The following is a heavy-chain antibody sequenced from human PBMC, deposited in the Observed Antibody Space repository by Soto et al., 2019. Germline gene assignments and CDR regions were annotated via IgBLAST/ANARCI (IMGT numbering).Heavy chain of an antibody. V-gene: IGHV1-69*13. D-gene: IGHD2-21*02. CDR3: ARDSYCGGDCYTDYYYGMDV. J-gene: IGHJ6*02. CDR1: GGTFSSYA. CDR2: IIPIFGTA. Sequence: SVKVSCKASGGTFSSYAISWVRQAPGQGLEWMGGIIPIFGTANYAQKFQGRVTITADESTSTAYMELSSLRSEDTAVYYCARDSYCGGDCYTDYYYGMDVWGQGTTVTVSS.